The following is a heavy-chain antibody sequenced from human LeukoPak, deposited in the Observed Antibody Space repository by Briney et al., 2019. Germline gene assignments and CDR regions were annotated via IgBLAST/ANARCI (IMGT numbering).Heavy chain of an antibody. CDR3: ARDVGLDNDFWSGDMDV. CDR1: GYTFTSYG. CDR2: IIPIYGTA. J-gene: IGHJ6*03. D-gene: IGHD3-3*01. V-gene: IGHV1-69*05. Sequence: SVKVSCKASGYTFTSYGISWVRQAPGQGLEWMGRIIPIYGTANYAQKFQGRATITTDESTSTVYMELSSLGSEDTAVYYCARDVGLDNDFWSGDMDVWGKGTTVIVSS.